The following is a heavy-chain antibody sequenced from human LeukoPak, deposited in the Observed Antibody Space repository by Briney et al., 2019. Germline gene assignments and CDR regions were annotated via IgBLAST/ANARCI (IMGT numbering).Heavy chain of an antibody. CDR3: ARDQSSLGQWLANRGFDY. V-gene: IGHV1-2*02. CDR2: INPNSGGT. D-gene: IGHD6-19*01. J-gene: IGHJ4*02. CDR1: GYTFTSYG. Sequence: ASVKVSCKASGYTFTSYGISWVRQAPGQGLEWMGWINPNSGGTNYAQKFQGRVTMTRDTSISTAYMELSRLRSDDTAVYYCARDQSSLGQWLANRGFDYWGQGTLVTVSS.